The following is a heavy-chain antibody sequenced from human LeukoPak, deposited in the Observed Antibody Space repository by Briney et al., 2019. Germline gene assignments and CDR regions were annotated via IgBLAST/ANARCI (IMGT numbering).Heavy chain of an antibody. D-gene: IGHD3-16*01. CDR3: ARGAKRTLDF. J-gene: IGHJ4*02. CDR1: GGSFSGYY. CDR2: INHSGST. Sequence: SSETLSLTCAVYGGSFSGYYWSWIRQPPGKGLEWIGEINHSGSTNYNPSLKSRVTISVDTSKNQFSLQLNSVTPEDTAVYYCARGAKRTLDFWGQGILVTVSP. V-gene: IGHV4-34*01.